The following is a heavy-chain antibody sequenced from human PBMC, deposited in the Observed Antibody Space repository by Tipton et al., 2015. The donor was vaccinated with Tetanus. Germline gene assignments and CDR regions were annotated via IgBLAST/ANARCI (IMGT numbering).Heavy chain of an antibody. J-gene: IGHJ3*01. V-gene: IGHV3-30*03. CDR3: ARRTNSGHVYNPLDL. D-gene: IGHD5-24*01. CDR2: ISNDASHI. CDR1: GYNFRNNG. Sequence: SLRLSCVASGYNFRNNGMHWVRQAPGKGLEWVAVISNDASHIYYADSVRGRFTMSRDNSKNTLFLQMNSLRAEDTAVYYCARRTNSGHVYNPLDLWGQGTMVIVSS.